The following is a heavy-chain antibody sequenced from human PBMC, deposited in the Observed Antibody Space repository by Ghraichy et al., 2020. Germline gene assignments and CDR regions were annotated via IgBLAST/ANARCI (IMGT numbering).Heavy chain of an antibody. CDR1: GGSISSDGYS. V-gene: IGHV4-30-2*01. J-gene: IGHJ6*03. CDR2: IYLSGDT. Sequence: SETLSLTCAVSGGSISSDGYSWTWIRQPPGKGLEWIGYIYLSGDTFYNPSLRSRVTISLDRSKDQFSLSLTSVTAADTAVYFCARVQSYYFYMDVWGKGTTVTVPS. CDR3: ARVQSYYFYMDV.